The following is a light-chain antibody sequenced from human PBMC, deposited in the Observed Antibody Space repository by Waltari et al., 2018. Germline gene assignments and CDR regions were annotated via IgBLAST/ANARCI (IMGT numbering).Light chain of an antibody. CDR2: WAA. Sequence: DIVMTLSPDSLAVSLGERATINCKSSQSVLYSSNNKNYVAWYQQKPGQPPKLLIYWAATREAGVPDRFSGSGSGTDFTLTSSSLQAEDVAVYYCQQYLSTPPTFGQGTKVEIK. V-gene: IGKV4-1*01. J-gene: IGKJ1*01. CDR3: QQYLSTPPT. CDR1: QSVLYSSNNKNY.